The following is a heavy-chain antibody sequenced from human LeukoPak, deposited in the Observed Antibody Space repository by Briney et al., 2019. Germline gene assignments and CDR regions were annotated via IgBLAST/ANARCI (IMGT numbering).Heavy chain of an antibody. CDR1: GYTFTGYY. Sequence: GALVKVSCKASGYTFTGYYMHWVRQAPGQGLEWMGWINPNSGGTNYAQKFQGRVTMTRDTSISTAYMELSRLRSDDTAVYYCARDRGVGRAFDIWGQGTMVTVSS. V-gene: IGHV1-2*02. J-gene: IGHJ3*02. CDR2: INPNSGGT. CDR3: ARDRGVGRAFDI. D-gene: IGHD3-10*01.